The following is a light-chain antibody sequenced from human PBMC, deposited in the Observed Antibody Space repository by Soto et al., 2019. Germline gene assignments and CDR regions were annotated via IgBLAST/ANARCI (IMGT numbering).Light chain of an antibody. J-gene: IGKJ1*01. CDR2: KAS. CDR1: QSISSW. CDR3: KHYNSYPWT. Sequence: DIQMTQSPSILSASVGDRVTITCRASQSISSWLAWYQQKPGKAPNLLIYKASHLESGVPSRFSCSGCSTQFTLRISSLQPGDFSTSYSKHYNSYPWTFGHGTKVDI. V-gene: IGKV1-5*03.